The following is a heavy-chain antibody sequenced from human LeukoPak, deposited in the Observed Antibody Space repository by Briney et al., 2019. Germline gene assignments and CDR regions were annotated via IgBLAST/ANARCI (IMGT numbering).Heavy chain of an antibody. CDR1: GFTFGSYG. Sequence: PGGSLRLSCAASGFTFGSYGMHWVRQAPGKGLEWVAVISYDGSNKYYADSVKGRFTISRDNSKNTLYLQMNSLRAEDTAVYYCAKADQWLVRGNWFDPWGQGTLVTVSS. CDR2: ISYDGSNK. D-gene: IGHD6-19*01. CDR3: AKADQWLVRGNWFDP. J-gene: IGHJ5*02. V-gene: IGHV3-30*18.